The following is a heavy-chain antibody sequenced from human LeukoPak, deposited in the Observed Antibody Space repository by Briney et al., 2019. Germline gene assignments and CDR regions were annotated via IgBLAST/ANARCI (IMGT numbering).Heavy chain of an antibody. J-gene: IGHJ5*01. CDR3: AREKFDS. CDR1: GFTFSSYG. V-gene: IGHV3-33*05. Sequence: GGSLRLSCAASGFTFSSYGMRWVRQAPGKGLEWVAVVSYEGTIKYYTDSAKGRFTISRDNSGNIISLQMNNLTTEDTATYYCAREKFDSWGQGALVTVSP. CDR2: VSYEGTIK.